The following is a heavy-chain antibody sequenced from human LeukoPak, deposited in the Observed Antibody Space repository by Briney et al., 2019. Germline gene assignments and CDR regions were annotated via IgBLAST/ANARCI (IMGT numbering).Heavy chain of an antibody. V-gene: IGHV3-74*01. CDR2: INSDGSGT. Sequence: GGSLRLSCAASGFTVSSNWMHWVRQGPGKGLVWVSRINSDGSGTSYADSVKGRFTISRDNAKNTLYLQMNSLRAEDTAVYYCARAGEGLLAYSFDLWGQGTMVTVSS. CDR1: GFTVSSNW. J-gene: IGHJ3*01. D-gene: IGHD1-26*01. CDR3: ARAGEGLLAYSFDL.